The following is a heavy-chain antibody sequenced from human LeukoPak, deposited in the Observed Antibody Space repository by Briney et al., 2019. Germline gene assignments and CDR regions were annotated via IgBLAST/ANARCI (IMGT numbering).Heavy chain of an antibody. Sequence: ASVTVSFTASGYTFTIYGISWVRQAPGQGLEWMGWISAYNGNTNYAQKLQGRVTMTTDTSTSTAYMELRSLRSDDTAVYYCARDPPGIAVAGEGDYWGQGTLVTVSS. CDR1: GYTFTIYG. CDR3: ARDPPGIAVAGEGDY. V-gene: IGHV1-18*01. D-gene: IGHD6-19*01. J-gene: IGHJ4*02. CDR2: ISAYNGNT.